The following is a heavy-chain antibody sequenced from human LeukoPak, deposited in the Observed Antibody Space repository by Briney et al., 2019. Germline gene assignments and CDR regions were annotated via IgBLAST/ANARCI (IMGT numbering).Heavy chain of an antibody. D-gene: IGHD3-9*01. Sequence: PSETLSLTCTVSGGSISSSSYYWGWIRQPPGKGLEWIGSIYYSGSTYYNPSLKSRLTISVDTSKNQFSLTLSSLTAADTAVYSCARRPPPPLLRYFDWYFDLWGRGTLVTVSS. CDR3: ARRPPPPLLRYFDWYFDL. CDR2: IYYSGST. CDR1: GGSISSSSYY. V-gene: IGHV4-39*01. J-gene: IGHJ2*01.